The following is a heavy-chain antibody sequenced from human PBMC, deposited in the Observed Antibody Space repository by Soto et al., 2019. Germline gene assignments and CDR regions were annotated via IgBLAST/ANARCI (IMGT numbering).Heavy chain of an antibody. J-gene: IGHJ4*02. V-gene: IGHV3-23*01. Sequence: GGSLRLSCAASGFTFNHYAMSWVRQAPGKGLEWVSIIIANGGTFYADSVKGRFTISRDNSKNTVCLQMSSLRVEDTAIYYCAKDYTVAADPSSVILFDYWGQGALVTVSS. D-gene: IGHD2-15*01. CDR1: GFTFNHYA. CDR3: AKDYTVAADPSSVILFDY. CDR2: IIANGGT.